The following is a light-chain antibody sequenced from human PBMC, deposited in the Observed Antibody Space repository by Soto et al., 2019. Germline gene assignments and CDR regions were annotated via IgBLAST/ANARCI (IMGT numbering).Light chain of an antibody. Sequence: EIVMTQSPATLSVSPGERATLSCRASQSVSSNLAWYPQKPGQAPRLLIYGASTRATGIPARFSGSGSGTEFTLTISSLQSEDFAVYYCQQYNNWPSPSINFGQGTRLEIK. V-gene: IGKV3-15*01. CDR3: QQYNNWPSPSIN. CDR2: GAS. J-gene: IGKJ5*01. CDR1: QSVSSN.